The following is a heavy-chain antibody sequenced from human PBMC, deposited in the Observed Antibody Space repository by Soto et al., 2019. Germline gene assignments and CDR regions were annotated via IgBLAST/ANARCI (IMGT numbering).Heavy chain of an antibody. CDR2: ISAGGGTT. V-gene: IGHV3-23*01. J-gene: IGHJ1*01. CDR3: ANVVRGATTVLSWGPKSTKPQCFQH. Sequence: EVQLLESGGGLVQPGGSLRLSCVASRFTFSNYAMGWVRQAPGKGLEWVSTISAGGGTTYYADSVKGRFTISRDNYKKNLYLEVTSLRAEDTAIYYCANVVRGATTVLSWGPKSTKPQCFQHWGQGTLITVSS. D-gene: IGHD4-4*01. CDR1: RFTFSNYA.